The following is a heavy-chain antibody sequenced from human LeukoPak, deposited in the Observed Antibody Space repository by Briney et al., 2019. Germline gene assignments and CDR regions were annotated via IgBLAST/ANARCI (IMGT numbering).Heavy chain of an antibody. Sequence: SETLSLTCTVSGGSISSGGYYWSWIRQPPGKGLEWIGEINHSGSTNYNPSLKSRVTISVDTSKNQFSLKLSSVTAADTAVYYCAVGDAGFDYWGQGTLVTVSS. CDR3: AVGDAGFDY. CDR2: INHSGST. CDR1: GGSISSGGYY. V-gene: IGHV4-39*07. J-gene: IGHJ4*02. D-gene: IGHD3-10*01.